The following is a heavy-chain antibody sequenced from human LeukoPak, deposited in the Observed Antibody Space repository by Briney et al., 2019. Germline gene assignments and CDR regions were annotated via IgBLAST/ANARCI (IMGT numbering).Heavy chain of an antibody. CDR3: TRHVPNNGYANFDY. Sequence: PGGSLRLSCVASGFTFSGSAMHWVRQASGKGLEWVGRIRSKANYYATAYAASVRGRFTISRGDSKSTAYLQMDSLKTEDTAVYYCTRHVPNNGYANFDYWGQGTLVTVSS. D-gene: IGHD5-12*01. J-gene: IGHJ4*02. CDR1: GFTFSGSA. V-gene: IGHV3-73*01. CDR2: IRSKANYYAT.